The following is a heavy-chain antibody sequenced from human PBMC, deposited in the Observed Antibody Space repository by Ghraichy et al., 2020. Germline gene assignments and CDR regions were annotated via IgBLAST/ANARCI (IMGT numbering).Heavy chain of an antibody. V-gene: IGHV3-30*04. J-gene: IGHJ3*02. Sequence: GGSLRLSCAASGFTFSSYAMHWVRQAPGKGLEWVAVISYDGSNKYYADSVKGRFTISRDNSKNTLYLQMNSLRAEDTAVYYCASAAAYDAFDIWGQGTMVTVSS. D-gene: IGHD6-13*01. CDR3: ASAAAYDAFDI. CDR1: GFTFSSYA. CDR2: ISYDGSNK.